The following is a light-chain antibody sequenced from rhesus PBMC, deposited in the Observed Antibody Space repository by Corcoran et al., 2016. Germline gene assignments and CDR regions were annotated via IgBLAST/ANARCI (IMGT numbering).Light chain of an antibody. V-gene: IGKV1S14*01. Sequence: DIQMTQSPSSLSASVGDTVTITCRASQGISNYLAWYQQKPGKAPKPLIYYAATLESGVPSRFSGSGAGTDFTRTIRRLQPEDFATYYCQQHNSYPFTFGPGTKLDIK. J-gene: IGKJ3*01. CDR2: YAA. CDR1: QGISNY. CDR3: QQHNSYPFT.